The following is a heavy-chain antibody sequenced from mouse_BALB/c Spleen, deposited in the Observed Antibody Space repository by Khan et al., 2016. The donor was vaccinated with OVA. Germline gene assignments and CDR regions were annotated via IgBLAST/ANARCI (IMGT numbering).Heavy chain of an antibody. J-gene: IGHJ3*01. D-gene: IGHD2-14*01. CDR1: GYTFTTYT. Sequence: VQLQQSGAELARPGASVKMSCKASGYTFTTYTIHWVKQRPGQGLEWIGYIIPSNDYTTYNQKFKDRATLTAAKSSSTAYMQLRSLTSEDSAVYYCVRVGAYYRSDGWCAYWGQGTLVTVSA. CDR2: IIPSNDYT. V-gene: IGHV1-4*01. CDR3: VRVGAYYRSDGWCAY.